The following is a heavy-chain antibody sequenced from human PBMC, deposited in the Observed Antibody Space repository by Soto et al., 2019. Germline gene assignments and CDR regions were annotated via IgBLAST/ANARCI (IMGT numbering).Heavy chain of an antibody. J-gene: IGHJ6*02. CDR1: GGSISRGDYY. CDR3: AREDRGYYYYYYGMDV. Sequence: SETLSLTCTVSGGSISRGDYYWSWIRQPPGKGLEWIGYIYYSGSTYYNPSLKSRVTISVDTSKNQFSLKLSSVTAADTAVYYCAREDRGYYYYYYGMDVWGQGTTVTVSS. CDR2: IYYSGST. V-gene: IGHV4-30-4*01.